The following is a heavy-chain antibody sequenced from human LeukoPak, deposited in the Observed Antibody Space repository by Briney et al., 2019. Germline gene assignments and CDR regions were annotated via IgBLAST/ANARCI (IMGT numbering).Heavy chain of an antibody. J-gene: IGHJ4*02. CDR3: ARGAPPDS. Sequence: SETLSLTCIDSGASFNTGDYYWNWIRQHPGKGLEWIGYIYNSGSTYYNPSLKSRFTISVDTSKNHFSLRLTSVTAADSAVYYCARGAPPDSWGQGTLVTVSS. CDR2: IYNSGST. V-gene: IGHV4-31*03. CDR1: GASFNTGDYY.